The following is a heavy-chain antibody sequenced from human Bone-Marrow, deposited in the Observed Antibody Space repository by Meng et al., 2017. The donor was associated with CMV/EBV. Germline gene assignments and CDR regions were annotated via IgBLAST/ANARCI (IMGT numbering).Heavy chain of an antibody. CDR2: IRYDGNSK. CDR1: GFTFSNYG. J-gene: IGHJ3*02. D-gene: IGHD3-22*01. Sequence: GGSLRLSCAASGFTFSNYGMHWVRQAPGKGLEWVAFIRYDGNSKYYGDSVKGRFTISRDNSKNTLYLQMNSLRAEDTAVYYCAREVVDNYYDSSGYYFGGAFDIWGQGTMVTVSS. V-gene: IGHV3-30*02. CDR3: AREVVDNYYDSSGYYFGGAFDI.